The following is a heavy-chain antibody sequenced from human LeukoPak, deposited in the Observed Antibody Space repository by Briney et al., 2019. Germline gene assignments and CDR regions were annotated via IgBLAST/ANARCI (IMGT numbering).Heavy chain of an antibody. CDR1: GYTFTSYG. D-gene: IGHD2-2*02. V-gene: IGHV1-69*05. Sequence: GASVKVSCKASGYTFTSYGISWVRQAPGQGLEWMGGIIPIFGTANYAQKFQGRVTITTDESTSTAYMELSSLRSEDTAVYYCALEVVVVPAAIRGVFDYWGQGTLVTVSS. J-gene: IGHJ4*02. CDR3: ALEVVVVPAAIRGVFDY. CDR2: IIPIFGTA.